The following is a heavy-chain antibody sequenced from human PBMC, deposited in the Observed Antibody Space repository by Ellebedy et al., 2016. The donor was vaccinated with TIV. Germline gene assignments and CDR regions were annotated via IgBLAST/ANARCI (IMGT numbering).Heavy chain of an antibody. V-gene: IGHV3-33*01. CDR3: AREVVITTHDAFDI. CDR1: GFTFSSYG. D-gene: IGHD3-10*01. Sequence: GGSLRLXXAASGFTFSSYGMHWVRQAPGKGLEWVAVIWYDGSNKYYADSVKGRFTISRDNSKNTLYLQMNSLRAEDTAAYYCAREVVITTHDAFDIWGQGTMVTVSS. J-gene: IGHJ3*02. CDR2: IWYDGSNK.